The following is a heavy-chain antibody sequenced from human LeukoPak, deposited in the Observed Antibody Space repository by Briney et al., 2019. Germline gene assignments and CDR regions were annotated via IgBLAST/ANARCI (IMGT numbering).Heavy chain of an antibody. J-gene: IGHJ4*02. D-gene: IGHD3-22*01. V-gene: IGHV3-21*01. CDR2: INSGSNYI. CDR1: GFTFSSYS. Sequence: PGGSLRLSCVTSGFTFSSYSMNWVRQAPGKGLEWVSFINSGSNYIYYADSVKGRFTISRDNSKNTLFLQMNSLRAEDTAIYYCARAAYDSSGYLTLWGQGTLVTVSS. CDR3: ARAAYDSSGYLTL.